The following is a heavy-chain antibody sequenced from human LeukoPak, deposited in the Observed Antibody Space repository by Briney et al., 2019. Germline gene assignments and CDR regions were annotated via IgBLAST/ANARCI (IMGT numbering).Heavy chain of an antibody. Sequence: PGESLRLSCAASGITLSSYAMNWVRQAPGKGLEWVSSISESGAGTYYADSVKGRSTISRDNSKNTLYLQMNSLRAEDTAVYYCAKMARNYYDSSGPLDYWGQGTLVTVSS. J-gene: IGHJ4*02. V-gene: IGHV3-23*01. CDR2: ISESGAGT. CDR1: GITLSSYA. D-gene: IGHD3-22*01. CDR3: AKMARNYYDSSGPLDY.